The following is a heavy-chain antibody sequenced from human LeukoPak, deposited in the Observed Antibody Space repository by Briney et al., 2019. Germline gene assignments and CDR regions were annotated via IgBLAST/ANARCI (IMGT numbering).Heavy chain of an antibody. Sequence: ASVKVSCKVSEYTLTELSMHWVRQAPGKGLEWMGGFDPEDGETIYAQKFQGRVTMTEDTSTDTAYMELSSLRSEATAVYYWARGFRRPLGYSSGWYLFDYWGQGTLVTVSS. J-gene: IGHJ4*02. D-gene: IGHD6-19*01. V-gene: IGHV1-24*01. CDR3: ARGFRRPLGYSSGWYLFDY. CDR1: EYTLTELS. CDR2: FDPEDGET.